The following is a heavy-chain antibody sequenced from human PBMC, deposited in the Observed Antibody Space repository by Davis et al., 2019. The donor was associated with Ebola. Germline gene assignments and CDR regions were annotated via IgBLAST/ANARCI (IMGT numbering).Heavy chain of an antibody. CDR1: GFTLSIYT. Sequence: PGGSLRLSCAASGFTLSIYTMHWVRQAPGKGLEWVAAISSDGRNKHYADSVRGRVVISRDTSKDTLYLPMSGLRAEDTAVYYCARDPSVRCSGDRCPDPLDYWGRGTLVTVSS. CDR3: ARDPSVRCSGDRCPDPLDY. V-gene: IGHV3-30*09. CDR2: ISSDGRNK. D-gene: IGHD2-15*01. J-gene: IGHJ4*02.